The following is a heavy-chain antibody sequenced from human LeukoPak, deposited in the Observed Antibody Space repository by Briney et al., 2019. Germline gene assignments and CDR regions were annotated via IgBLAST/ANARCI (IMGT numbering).Heavy chain of an antibody. V-gene: IGHV3-23*01. CDR2: ITSSGEST. J-gene: IGHJ4*02. Sequence: GGSLRLSCAASGFSFRSHAMSWVRQAPGKGLEWVSSITSSGESTYYADSGKGRFTISRDNSKNTLYLQMNNLRADDTAVYYCAKDRPNYYGSDGNYYKRDGDYWGQGTLVTVSS. D-gene: IGHD3-10*01. CDR1: GFSFRSHA. CDR3: AKDRPNYYGSDGNYYKRDGDY.